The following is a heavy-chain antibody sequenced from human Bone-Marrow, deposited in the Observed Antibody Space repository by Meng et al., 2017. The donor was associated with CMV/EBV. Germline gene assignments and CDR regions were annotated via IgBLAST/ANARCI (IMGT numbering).Heavy chain of an antibody. D-gene: IGHD2-8*01. Sequence: ASVKVSCKASGYTFTGYYMHWVRQAPGQGLEWMGWINPNSGGTNYAQKFQGRVTMTRDTSISTAYMELSRLRSDDTAVYYCARGKLGYCINGVCPWVWWGQGTLVTVSS. CDR3: ARGKLGYCINGVCPWVW. CDR2: INPNSGGT. CDR1: GYTFTGYY. V-gene: IGHV1-2*02. J-gene: IGHJ4*02.